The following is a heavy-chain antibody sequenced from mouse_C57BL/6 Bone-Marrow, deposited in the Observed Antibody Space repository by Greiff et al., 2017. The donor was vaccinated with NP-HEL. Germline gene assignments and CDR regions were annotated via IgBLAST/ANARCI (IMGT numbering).Heavy chain of an antibody. D-gene: IGHD2-4*01. Sequence: DVMLVESGGDLVKPGGSLKLSCAASGFTFSSYGMSWVRQTPDKRLEWVATISSGGSYTYYPDSVKGRFTISRDNAKNTLYLQMSSLKSEDTAMYYCARPPHYYDYEVWYFDVWGTGTTVTVPS. CDR3: ARPPHYYDYEVWYFDV. CDR2: ISSGGSYT. J-gene: IGHJ1*03. V-gene: IGHV5-6*02. CDR1: GFTFSSYG.